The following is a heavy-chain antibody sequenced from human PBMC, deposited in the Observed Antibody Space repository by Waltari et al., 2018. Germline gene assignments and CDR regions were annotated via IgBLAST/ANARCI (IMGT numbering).Heavy chain of an antibody. CDR2: INPNSGGT. V-gene: IGHV1-2*02. CDR1: GYTFTGYY. CDR3: ARGAHPKTIRGAFDI. D-gene: IGHD3-16*01. J-gene: IGHJ3*02. Sequence: QVQLVQSGAEVKKPGASVKVSCKASGYTFTGYYMHWVRQAPGQGLEWMGWINPNSGGTNYAQKFQGRVTMTRDTSISTAYMELSRLRSDDTAVYYCARGAHPKTIRGAFDIWGQGTMVTVSS.